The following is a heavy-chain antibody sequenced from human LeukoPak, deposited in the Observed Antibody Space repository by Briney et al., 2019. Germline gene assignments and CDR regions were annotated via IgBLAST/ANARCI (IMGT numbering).Heavy chain of an antibody. D-gene: IGHD2-8*02. CDR2: IYYSVNT. V-gene: IGHV4-59*12. CDR3: ARDGGVAPHNWFDP. Sequence: SETLSLTCTVSGGSISSYYWSWIRQPPGKGLEWIGYIYYSVNTYYSPSLKSRVTISVDTSKNQFSLKLSSVTAADTAVYYCARDGGVAPHNWFDPWGQGTLVTVSS. J-gene: IGHJ5*02. CDR1: GGSISSYY.